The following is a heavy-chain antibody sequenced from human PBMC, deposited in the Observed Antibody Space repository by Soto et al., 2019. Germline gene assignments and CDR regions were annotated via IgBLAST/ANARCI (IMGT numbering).Heavy chain of an antibody. Sequence: GGSLRLSCEASGFNFSSYGIHWVRQAPGKGLEWVAIIWNDGSNEYYADSVKGRFTISRDNSKNTVYLQVSKLRAEDTAVYYCARESEDLTSNFDYWGQGTLVTVSS. CDR3: ARESEDLTSNFDY. CDR1: GFNFSSYG. J-gene: IGHJ4*02. CDR2: IWNDGSNE. V-gene: IGHV3-33*01.